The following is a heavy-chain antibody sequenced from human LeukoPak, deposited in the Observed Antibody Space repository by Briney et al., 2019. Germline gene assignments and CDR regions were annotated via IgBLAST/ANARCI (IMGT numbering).Heavy chain of an antibody. CDR2: ISGSGGST. CDR3: AKAISVGVGATGNY. V-gene: IGHV3-23*01. CDR1: GFTFSSYA. D-gene: IGHD1-26*01. Sequence: GGSLRLSCAASGFTFSSYAMSWVRQAPGKGLEWVSTISGSGGSTYYTDSVKGRFTISRDNSKNTLYLQMNSLRAEDTAVYYCAKAISVGVGATGNYWGQGTLVTVSS. J-gene: IGHJ4*02.